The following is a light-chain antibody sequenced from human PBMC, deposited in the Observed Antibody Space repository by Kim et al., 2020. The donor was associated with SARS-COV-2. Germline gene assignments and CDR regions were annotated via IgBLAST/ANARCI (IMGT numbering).Light chain of an antibody. CDR1: QSLVHHNGNTY. Sequence: QPASISCRSSQSLVHHNGNTYLSWLHQRPGQPPRLLIYQISNRFSGVPDRFSGSGAGTDFTLTISRVEPEDVGVYFCIQATVFPRTFGQGTKLEIK. CDR2: QIS. CDR3: IQATVFPRT. V-gene: IGKV2-24*01. J-gene: IGKJ2*01.